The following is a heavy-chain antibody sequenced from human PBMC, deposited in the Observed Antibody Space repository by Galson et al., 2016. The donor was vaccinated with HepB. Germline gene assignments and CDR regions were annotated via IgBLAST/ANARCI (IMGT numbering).Heavy chain of an antibody. Sequence: SETLSLTCTVSGGSISSYYWNWIRQPPGKGLEWIGYIYYSGSTNYNPSLKSRVTISVDTSKNQFSLKLSSVTAADTAVYYCATHSSWYEDDAFDIWGQGTMVTVSS. CDR1: GGSISSYY. V-gene: IGHV4-59*01. J-gene: IGHJ3*02. CDR2: IYYSGST. D-gene: IGHD6-13*01. CDR3: ATHSSWYEDDAFDI.